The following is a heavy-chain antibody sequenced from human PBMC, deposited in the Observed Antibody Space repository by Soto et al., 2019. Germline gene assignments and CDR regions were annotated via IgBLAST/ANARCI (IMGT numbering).Heavy chain of an antibody. D-gene: IGHD3-16*02. V-gene: IGHV4-34*01. CDR3: ARGSDYVWGSYRSPFDY. J-gene: IGHJ4*02. CDR1: GGSFSGYY. CDR2: ITHSGST. Sequence: SETLSLTCAVYGGSFSGYYWSWIRQPPGKGLEWIGEITHSGSTNYNPSLKSRVTISVDTSKNQFSLKLSSVTAAATAVYYVARGSDYVWGSYRSPFDYWGQGTLVTVSS.